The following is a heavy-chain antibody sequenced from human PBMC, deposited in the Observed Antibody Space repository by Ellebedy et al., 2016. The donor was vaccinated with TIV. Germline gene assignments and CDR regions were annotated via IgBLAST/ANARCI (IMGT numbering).Heavy chain of an antibody. CDR3: ARGFMPDY. D-gene: IGHD2-2*01. Sequence: PGGSLRLSCEVSGFKFSGYCMTWVRQAPGKGLEWVANINKDGSEEYYLDSVKGRFTISRDNTKRSLFLQMNSLRAEDTALYYCARGFMPDYWGQGTLVTVSS. V-gene: IGHV3-7*03. CDR2: INKDGSEE. J-gene: IGHJ4*02. CDR1: GFKFSGYC.